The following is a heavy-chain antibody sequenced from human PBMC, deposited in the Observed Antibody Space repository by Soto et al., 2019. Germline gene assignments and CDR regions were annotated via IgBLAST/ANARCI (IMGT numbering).Heavy chain of an antibody. D-gene: IGHD2-21*02. J-gene: IGHJ6*02. Sequence: QVQLVESGGGVVQPGRSLRLSCAASGFTFSTYAMHWVRQAPGKGLEWVALISYDGSNTYYADSVKGRLTISRDNSKSTLYLQMNSLRAEETAVYYCAKELAYCGGDCSPTYYYYYYGMDVWGQGTTVTVSS. CDR1: GFTFSTYA. CDR3: AKELAYCGGDCSPTYYYYYYGMDV. V-gene: IGHV3-30*18. CDR2: ISYDGSNT.